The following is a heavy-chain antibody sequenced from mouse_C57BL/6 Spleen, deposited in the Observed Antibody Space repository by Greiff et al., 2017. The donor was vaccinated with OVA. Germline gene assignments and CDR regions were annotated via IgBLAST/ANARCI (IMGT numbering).Heavy chain of an antibody. CDR2: IDPENGDT. J-gene: IGHJ4*01. CDR3: TTLITTVVALYYYAMDY. D-gene: IGHD1-1*01. Sequence: EVKLVESGAELVRPGASVKLSCTASGFNIKDDYMHWVKQRPEQGLEWIGWIDPENGDTEYASKFQGKATITADTSSNTAYLQLSSLTSEDTAVYYCTTLITTVVALYYYAMDYWGQGTSVTVSS. CDR1: GFNIKDDY. V-gene: IGHV14-4*01.